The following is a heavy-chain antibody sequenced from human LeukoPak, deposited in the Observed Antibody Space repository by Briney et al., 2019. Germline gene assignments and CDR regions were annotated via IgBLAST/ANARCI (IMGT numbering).Heavy chain of an antibody. CDR3: ARVDSSGWYLKVPAFDI. Sequence: SVKVSCKTSGGIFSNYGINWVRQAPGQGLEWMGGIIPIFGTANYAQKFQGRVTITADESTSTAYMELSSLRSEDTAVYYCARVDSSGWYLKVPAFDIWGQGTMVTVSS. CDR1: GGIFSNYG. J-gene: IGHJ3*02. CDR2: IIPIFGTA. D-gene: IGHD6-19*01. V-gene: IGHV1-69*13.